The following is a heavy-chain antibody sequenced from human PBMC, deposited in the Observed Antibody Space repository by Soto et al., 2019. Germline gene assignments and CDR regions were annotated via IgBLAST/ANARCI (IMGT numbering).Heavy chain of an antibody. CDR1: GGSINSYY. D-gene: IGHD6-6*01. J-gene: IGHJ5*02. CDR2: IHYSGIT. Sequence: QVQLQESGPGLVKPSETLSLTCTVSGGSINSYYWGWIRQPPGKGLEWIGYIHYSGITNYNPSLKSRVTISVDTPKNQFSLKVNSMTAADTAVYYCARGGLAARKGRWFDPWGQGTLVTVSS. V-gene: IGHV4-59*01. CDR3: ARGGLAARKGRWFDP.